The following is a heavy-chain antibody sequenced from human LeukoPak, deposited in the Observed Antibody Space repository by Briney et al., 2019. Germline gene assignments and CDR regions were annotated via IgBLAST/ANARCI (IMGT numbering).Heavy chain of an antibody. CDR2: ISSSSSYI. CDR1: GFTISSYS. Sequence: GGSLRLSCAASGFTISSYSMNWVRQAPGKGLEWVSSISSSSSYIYYADSVKGRFTISRDNAKNSLYLQMNSLRAEDTAVYYCARDGAYSYGWGRYYYYGMDVWGQGTTVTVSS. V-gene: IGHV3-21*01. J-gene: IGHJ6*02. D-gene: IGHD5-18*01. CDR3: ARDGAYSYGWGRYYYYGMDV.